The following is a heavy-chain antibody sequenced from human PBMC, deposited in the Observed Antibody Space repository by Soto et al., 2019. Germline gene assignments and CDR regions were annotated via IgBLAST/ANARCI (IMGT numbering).Heavy chain of an antibody. CDR2: IYYSGST. CDR1: GGSISSGGYY. CDR3: ARAWKNPYDSSGWIDY. J-gene: IGHJ4*02. V-gene: IGHV4-31*03. Sequence: QVQLQVSGPGLVKPSQTLSLTCTVSGGSISSGGYYWSWIRQHPGKGLEWIGYIYYSGSTYYNPSLKSRVTISVDTSKNQFSLKLSSVTAADTAVYYCARAWKNPYDSSGWIDYWGQGTLVTVSS. D-gene: IGHD3-22*01.